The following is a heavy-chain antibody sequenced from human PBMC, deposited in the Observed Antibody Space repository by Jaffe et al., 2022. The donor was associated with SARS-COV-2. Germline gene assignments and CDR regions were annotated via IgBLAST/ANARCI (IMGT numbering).Heavy chain of an antibody. V-gene: IGHV3-49*04. Sequence: EVQLVESGGGLVQPGRSLRLSCTASGFTFGDYAMSWVRQAPGKGLEWVGFIRSKAYGGTTEYAASVKGRFTISRDDSKSIAYLQMNSLKTEDTAVYYCTRGFEGQLWYYYYYYGMDVWGQGTTVTVSS. D-gene: IGHD5-18*01. J-gene: IGHJ6*02. CDR2: IRSKAYGGTT. CDR3: TRGFEGQLWYYYYYYGMDV. CDR1: GFTFGDYA.